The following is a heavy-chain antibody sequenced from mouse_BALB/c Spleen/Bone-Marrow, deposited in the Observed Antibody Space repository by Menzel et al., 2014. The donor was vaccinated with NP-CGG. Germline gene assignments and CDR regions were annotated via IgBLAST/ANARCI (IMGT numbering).Heavy chain of an antibody. V-gene: IGHV5-6-3*01. CDR1: GFTFSNYG. Sequence: DVQLVESGGGLVQPGGSLKLSCAASGFTFSNYGMSWVRQTPDKRLELVATINSDGGSTYYPDSVKGRFTIYRDTAKNILYLQMSSLKSEETAMYYCVRGNYGNYVDYFDFWGQGTTLTVSS. D-gene: IGHD2-1*01. CDR3: VRGNYGNYVDYFDF. J-gene: IGHJ2*01. CDR2: INSDGGST.